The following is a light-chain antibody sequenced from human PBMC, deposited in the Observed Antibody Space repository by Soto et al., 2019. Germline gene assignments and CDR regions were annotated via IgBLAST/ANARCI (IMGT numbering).Light chain of an antibody. CDR2: KAS. Sequence: DIQMTQSPSTLSGSVGDRVTITCRASQTISSWLAWYQQKPGKAPKLLIYKASTLKSGVPSRFSGSGSGTEFTLTISXLQPDDFATYYCQHYNSYSEAFGQGTKVDIK. CDR3: QHYNSYSEA. CDR1: QTISSW. J-gene: IGKJ1*01. V-gene: IGKV1-5*03.